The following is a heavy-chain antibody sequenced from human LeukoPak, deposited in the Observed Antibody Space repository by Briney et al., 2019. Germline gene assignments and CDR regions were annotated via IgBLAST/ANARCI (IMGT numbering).Heavy chain of an antibody. CDR3: AKDAVTGDWYFDL. CDR2: ISYDGSNK. J-gene: IGHJ2*01. Sequence: GGSLRLSCAASGFTFSSYGMHWVRQAPGKGLEWVAVISYDGSNKYYADSVKGRFTISRDNSKNTLYLQMNSLRAEDTAVYYCAKDAVTGDWYFDLWGRGTLVTVSS. CDR1: GFTFSSYG. D-gene: IGHD2-21*02. V-gene: IGHV3-30*18.